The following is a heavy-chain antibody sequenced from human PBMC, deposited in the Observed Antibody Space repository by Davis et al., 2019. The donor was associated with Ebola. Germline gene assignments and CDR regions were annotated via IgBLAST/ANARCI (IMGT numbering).Heavy chain of an antibody. CDR3: AKAGVSGQLWDFYYGMDV. V-gene: IGHV3-30*18. J-gene: IGHJ6*02. D-gene: IGHD3-16*01. CDR1: GFTFTNYV. Sequence: GGSLRLSCAASGFTFTNYVMHWVRQAPGKGLEWVAVISYDGTNKFFVDFVKGRFTISRDNSKNTLYLQMNRLRAEDTAVDYCAKAGVSGQLWDFYYGMDVWGQGTTVTVSS. CDR2: ISYDGTNK.